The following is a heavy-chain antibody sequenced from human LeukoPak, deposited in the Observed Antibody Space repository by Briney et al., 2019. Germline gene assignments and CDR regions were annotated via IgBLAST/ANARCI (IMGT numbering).Heavy chain of an antibody. CDR3: ARHGIPITGTAYIGS. J-gene: IGHJ4*02. CDR2: IYPGDSDT. V-gene: IGHV5-51*01. D-gene: IGHD1-7*01. Sequence: PGESLKISCKDSGYSFTSYWIGWARQMPGKGLEWMGIIYPGDSDTRYSPSFQGQVTISADKSISTAYLQWSSLKASDTAMYYCARHGIPITGTAYIGSWGQGTLVTVSS. CDR1: GYSFTSYW.